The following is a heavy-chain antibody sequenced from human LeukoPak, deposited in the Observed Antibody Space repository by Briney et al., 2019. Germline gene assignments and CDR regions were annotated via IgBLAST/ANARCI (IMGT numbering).Heavy chain of an antibody. D-gene: IGHD3-9*01. J-gene: IGHJ4*02. CDR3: AKAHDILTGYFDY. Sequence: GGSLRLSCAASGFTFRSHWMHWVRQAPGKGLEWVSGVSGRGGSTYYTDSVKGRFTISRDNSNNTVYLQMNSLRADDTAVYYCAKAHDILTGYFDYWGQGTLSPSPQ. CDR2: VSGRGGST. V-gene: IGHV3-23*01. CDR1: GFTFRSHW.